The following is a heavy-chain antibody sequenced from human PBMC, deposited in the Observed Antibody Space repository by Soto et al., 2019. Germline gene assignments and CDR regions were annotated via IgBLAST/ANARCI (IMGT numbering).Heavy chain of an antibody. J-gene: IGHJ4*02. CDR2: ISYDGSNK. D-gene: IGHD6-6*01. V-gene: IGHV3-30-3*01. CDR1: GFTFSSYA. Sequence: QVQLVESGGGVVQPGRSLRLSCAASGFTFSSYAMHWVRQAPGKGLEWVAVISYDGSNKYYADSVKGRFTISRDNSKNTLYLQMNSLRAEDTAVSYCARDIAARPSGWGQGTLVTVSS. CDR3: ARDIAARPSG.